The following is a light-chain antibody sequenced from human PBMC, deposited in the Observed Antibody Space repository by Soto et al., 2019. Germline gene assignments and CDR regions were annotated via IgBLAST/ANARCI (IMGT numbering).Light chain of an antibody. CDR3: PQYGSARPAT. J-gene: IGKJ5*01. V-gene: IGKV3-11*01. CDR1: QSVSNY. Sequence: EIVLTQSPATLSLSPGERATLSCRASQSVSNYLAWYQHKPGQAPRLLMYDVSNRATGIPARFSGSGSGTDVTPTISSLEPEDFAVYYCPQYGSARPATSGQATRLEIK. CDR2: DVS.